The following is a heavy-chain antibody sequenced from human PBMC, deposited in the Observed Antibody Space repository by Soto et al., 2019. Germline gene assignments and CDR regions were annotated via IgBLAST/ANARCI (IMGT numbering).Heavy chain of an antibody. D-gene: IGHD6-19*01. CDR3: ARASLALYSSGWYYDY. CDR2: ISSSGSTI. V-gene: IGHV3-48*03. Sequence: EVQLVESGGGLVQPGGSLRLSCAASGFTFSSYEMNWARQAPGKGLEWVSYISSSGSTIYYADSVKGRFTISRDNAKNSLYLQMNSLRAEDTAVYYCARASLALYSSGWYYDYWGQGTLVTVSS. J-gene: IGHJ4*02. CDR1: GFTFSSYE.